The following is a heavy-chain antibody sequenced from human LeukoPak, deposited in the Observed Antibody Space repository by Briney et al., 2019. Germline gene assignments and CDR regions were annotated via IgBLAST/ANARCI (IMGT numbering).Heavy chain of an antibody. D-gene: IGHD2-2*01. CDR2: ITNDGANT. CDR3: WKKYYSTSSTHDL. V-gene: IGHV3-23*01. Sequence: PGGSLRLSCAASGFTFSNSAMNWVRRAPGKGLEWISSITNDGANTYYADSVKGRFTISRDNSKNTLILQMNTLRADDTGVYYCWKKYYSTSSTHDLWGQGTTVTVSS. CDR1: GFTFSNSA. J-gene: IGHJ6*02.